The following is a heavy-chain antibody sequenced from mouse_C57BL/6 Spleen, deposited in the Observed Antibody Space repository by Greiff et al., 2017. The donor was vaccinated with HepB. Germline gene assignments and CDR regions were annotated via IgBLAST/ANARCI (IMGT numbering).Heavy chain of an antibody. CDR2: IYPGSGST. V-gene: IGHV1-55*01. CDR3: ARLPFYYEDYAMDY. CDR1: GYTFTSYW. Sequence: QVQLKQPGAELVKPGASVKMSCKASGYTFTSYWITWVKQRPGQGLEWIGDIYPGSGSTNYNEKFKSKATLTVDTSSSTAYMQLSSLTSEDSAVYYCARLPFYYEDYAMDYWGQGTSVTVSS. D-gene: IGHD2-4*01. J-gene: IGHJ4*01.